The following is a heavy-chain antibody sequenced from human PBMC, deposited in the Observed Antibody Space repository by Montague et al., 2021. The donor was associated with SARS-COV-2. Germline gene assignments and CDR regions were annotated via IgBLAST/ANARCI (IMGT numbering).Heavy chain of an antibody. CDR3: ARVLGGYCSGGSCNRGCDFDL. J-gene: IGHJ2*01. D-gene: IGHD2-15*01. CDR1: GGSISSGSYY. Sequence: SETLSLTCTVSGGSISSGSYYWSWIRQPPGKGLEWIRCIYYRGSTNYNPSLKSRVTISVDTSKNQFSLKLSSVTAADTAVYYCARVLGGYCSGGSCNRGCDFDLWGRGTLVTVSS. CDR2: IYYRGST. V-gene: IGHV4-39*07.